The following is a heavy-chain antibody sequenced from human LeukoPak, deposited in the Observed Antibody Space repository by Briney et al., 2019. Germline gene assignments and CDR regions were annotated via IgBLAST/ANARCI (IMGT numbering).Heavy chain of an antibody. CDR1: GGSFSGYY. D-gene: IGHD6-19*01. CDR3: ARSRSGWYRGEVY. CDR2: INHSGST. J-gene: IGHJ4*02. V-gene: IGHV4-34*01. Sequence: SETLSLTCAVYGGSFSGYYWSWIRQPPGKGLEWIGEINHSGSTNYNPSLKSRVTISVDTSKNQFSLKLSSVTAADTAVYYCARSRSGWYRGEVYWGQGTLVTVSS.